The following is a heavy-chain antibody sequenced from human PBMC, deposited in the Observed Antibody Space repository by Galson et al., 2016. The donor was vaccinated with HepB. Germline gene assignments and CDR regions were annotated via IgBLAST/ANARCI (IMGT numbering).Heavy chain of an antibody. D-gene: IGHD5-24*01. CDR1: GFDFGDYY. CDR3: FRSEKVNHYNYGGYFYYCLDV. J-gene: IGHJ6*02. Sequence: SLRLSCAASGFDFGDYYMAWIRQAPGKGLEWVSYISHLAGTITSADSVMGGFTTSRDNDMTSLFRQMDRLRVEDSAVYYCFRSEKVNHYNYGGYFYYCLDVWGQGTTVTVSS. V-gene: IGHV3-11*01. CDR2: ISHLAGTI.